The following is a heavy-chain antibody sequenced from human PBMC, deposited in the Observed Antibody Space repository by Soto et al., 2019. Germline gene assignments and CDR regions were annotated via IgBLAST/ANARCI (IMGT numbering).Heavy chain of an antibody. Sequence: VFLSLCWAGAGVTSVSVGGSRVRKSQGKGMEWAANIKRDGSERNYVDSVTGRFTISRDNAESSLYLQMNSLRAEDTAVYYCSRDSGPIPFGNCGQGTLVTVSS. V-gene: IGHV3-7*03. CDR3: SRDSGPIPFGN. CDR1: GVTSVSVG. D-gene: IGHD3-10*01. J-gene: IGHJ4*02. CDR2: IKRDGSER.